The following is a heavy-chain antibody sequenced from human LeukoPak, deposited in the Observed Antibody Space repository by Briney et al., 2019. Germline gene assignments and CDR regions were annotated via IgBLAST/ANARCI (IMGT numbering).Heavy chain of an antibody. D-gene: IGHD2-8*02. V-gene: IGHV5-51*01. Sequence: GESLKISCKGSGYSFTSYWIGWVRQMPGKGLEWMGIIHPGDSDTRYSPSFQGQVTISADKSISTAYLQWSSLKASDTAMYYCARQLAVSSINSDYWGQGTLVTVSS. CDR2: IHPGDSDT. J-gene: IGHJ4*02. CDR3: ARQLAVSSINSDY. CDR1: GYSFTSYW.